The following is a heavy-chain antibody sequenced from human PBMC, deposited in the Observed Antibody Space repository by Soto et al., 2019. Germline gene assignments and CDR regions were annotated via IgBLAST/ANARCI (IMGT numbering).Heavy chain of an antibody. CDR3: ARGGGALTQAFDI. J-gene: IGHJ3*02. CDR1: CGSSSGYG. Sequence: PSETVSFRCTVSCGSSSGYGWSGIRQPPGKRLELIGYIYSNGSTNYNPSLKSRVTISVDTSKNHFSLKLRSVTAADTAVYYCARGGGALTQAFDIRGQRRMVTVSS. D-gene: IGHD1-26*01. V-gene: IGHV4-59*01. CDR2: IYSNGST.